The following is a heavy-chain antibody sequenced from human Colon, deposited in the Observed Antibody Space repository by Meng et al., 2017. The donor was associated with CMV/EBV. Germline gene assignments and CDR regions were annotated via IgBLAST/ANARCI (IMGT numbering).Heavy chain of an antibody. CDR2: VYTPGNT. V-gene: IGHV4-30-2*01. Sequence: VSAGSFNSAGSAWTWIRHPSGMGLRWNGNVYTPGNTFYNPSLKSRVTISVDVSKNQFSLQLRSVTAADTAVYYCARGNGDHLFDYWGQGTLVTVSS. CDR3: ARGNGDHLFDY. D-gene: IGHD2-8*01. J-gene: IGHJ4*02. CDR1: AGSFNSAGSA.